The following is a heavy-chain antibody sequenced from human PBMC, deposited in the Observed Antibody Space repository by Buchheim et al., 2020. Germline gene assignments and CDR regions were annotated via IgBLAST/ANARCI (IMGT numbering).Heavy chain of an antibody. J-gene: IGHJ4*02. D-gene: IGHD3-22*01. CDR2: IYHSGST. Sequence: QVQLQESGPGLVKPSQTLSLTCTVSGGSISSGGFYWSWIRQHPGKGLEWMGYIYHSGSTYYNPSLKSRLTISVDPSQNPFSLKLSSVTAADTAVYYCAREGPYYYDSSGYYQIDYWGQGTL. CDR3: AREGPYYYDSSGYYQIDY. CDR1: GGSISSGGFY. V-gene: IGHV4-31*03.